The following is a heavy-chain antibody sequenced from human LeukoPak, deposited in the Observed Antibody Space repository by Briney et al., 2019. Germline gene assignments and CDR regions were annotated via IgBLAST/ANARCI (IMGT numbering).Heavy chain of an antibody. CDR3: ARGRFYDY. V-gene: IGHV3-48*01. Sequence: PGGYLRRYGAASGFTFSTFSMNWVRPAPGNGLEWISYISSSSSTIYYTDSVKGRFTISRDNAKNSLYLQMNSLRADDTAVYYCARGRFYDYWGQGTLVTVSS. D-gene: IGHD2/OR15-2a*01. CDR1: GFTFSTFS. J-gene: IGHJ4*02. CDR2: ISSSSSTI.